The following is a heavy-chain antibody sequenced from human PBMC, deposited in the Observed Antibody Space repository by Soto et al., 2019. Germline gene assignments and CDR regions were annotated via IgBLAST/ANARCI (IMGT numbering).Heavy chain of an antibody. CDR3: ARDVLGGAYDFRH. J-gene: IGHJ4*02. CDR1: GFAVSNYF. CDR2: IYSNGGT. V-gene: IGHV3-66*01. Sequence: EVQLVESGGGLVQPGGSLRLSCAASGFAVSNYFMTWVRQAPGKGLEWVSVIYSNGGTFYADSVKGRFTISRDSSKNTLDLQMDSLRVEDTAVYHCARDVLGGAYDFRHGGQGTLVTVSS. D-gene: IGHD3-3*01.